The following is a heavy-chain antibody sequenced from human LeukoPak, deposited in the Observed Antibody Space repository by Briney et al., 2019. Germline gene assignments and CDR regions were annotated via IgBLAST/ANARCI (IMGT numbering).Heavy chain of an antibody. V-gene: IGHV1-69*13. J-gene: IGHJ4*02. CDR2: IIPIFGTA. CDR3: ATLGYCSGGSCYGY. D-gene: IGHD2-15*01. CDR1: GGTFISYA. Sequence: SVKVSCKASGGTFISYAISWVRQAPGQGLEWMGGIIPIFGTANYAQKFQGRVTITADESTSTAYMELSSLRSEDTAVYYCATLGYCSGGSCYGYWGQGTLVTVSS.